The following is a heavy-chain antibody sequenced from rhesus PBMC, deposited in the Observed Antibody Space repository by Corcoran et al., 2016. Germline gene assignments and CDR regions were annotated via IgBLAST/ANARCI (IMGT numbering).Heavy chain of an antibody. CDR1: GFTFSSYY. CDR3: AKDMGGTYYSFDY. CDR2: SNTGWRNE. D-gene: IGHD2-27*01. Sequence: EVQLVESGGGLVQPGGSLRLSCTGSGFTFSSYYMYWVRQAPGKGLGWVADSNTGWRNERYTDSVEGRFTSSKESAKNTLYLQMDSLRAEDTAVYYCAKDMGGTYYSFDYWGQGVLVTVSS. V-gene: IGHV3-8*01. J-gene: IGHJ4*01.